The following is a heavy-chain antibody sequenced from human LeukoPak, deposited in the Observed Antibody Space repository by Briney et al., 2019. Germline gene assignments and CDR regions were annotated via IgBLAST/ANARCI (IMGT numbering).Heavy chain of an antibody. V-gene: IGHV1-18*01. J-gene: IGHJ4*02. CDR2: ISAYNGNT. CDR1: GYTFTSYG. D-gene: IGHD3-10*01. CDR3: ARDRDQIWFGELSLTNFDY. Sequence: ASVKVSCKASGYTFTSYGISGVRQAPGQGLEWMGWISAYNGNTNYAQKLQGRVTMTTDTSTSTAYMELRSLRSDDTAVYYCARDRDQIWFGELSLTNFDYWGQGTLVTVSS.